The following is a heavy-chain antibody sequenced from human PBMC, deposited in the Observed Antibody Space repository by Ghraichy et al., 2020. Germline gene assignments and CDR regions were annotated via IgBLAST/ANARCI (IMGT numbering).Heavy chain of an antibody. J-gene: IGHJ6*02. D-gene: IGHD4-23*01. V-gene: IGHV3-23*01. Sequence: GGSLRLSCAASGFTFSSYAMSWVRQAPGKGLEWVSAISGSGGSTYYADSVNGRFTISRDNSKNTLYLQMNSLGAEDTAVYYCAKCRRRWYLNYYYYGMDVWGQGTTVTVSS. CDR1: GFTFSSYA. CDR3: AKCRRRWYLNYYYYGMDV. CDR2: ISGSGGST.